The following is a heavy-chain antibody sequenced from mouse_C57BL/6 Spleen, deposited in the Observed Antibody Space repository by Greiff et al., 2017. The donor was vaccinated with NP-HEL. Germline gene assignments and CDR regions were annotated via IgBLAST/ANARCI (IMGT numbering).Heavy chain of an antibody. CDR3: ARSSNYYGTYFDY. Sequence: VQLQQPGAELVMPGASVKLSCKASGYTFTSYWMHWVKQRPGQGLEWIGEIDPSDSYTNYNQKFKGKSTLTVDKSSSTAYMQLSSLTSEDSAVYYCARSSNYYGTYFDYWGQGTTLTVSS. J-gene: IGHJ2*01. CDR2: IDPSDSYT. CDR1: GYTFTSYW. D-gene: IGHD1-1*01. V-gene: IGHV1-69*01.